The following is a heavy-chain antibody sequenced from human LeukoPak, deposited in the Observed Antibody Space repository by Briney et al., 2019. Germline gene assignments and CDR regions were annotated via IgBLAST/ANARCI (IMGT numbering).Heavy chain of an antibody. CDR1: GYTFTSYG. CDR3: ARDLQVVRGVIIVNWSDP. Sequence: ASVKVSCKASGYTFTSYGISWVRQAPGQGLEWMGWISAYNGNTNYAQKLQGRVTMTTDTSTSTAYMELRSLRSDDTAVYYCARDLQVVRGVIIVNWSDPWGQGTLVTVSS. J-gene: IGHJ5*02. V-gene: IGHV1-18*01. D-gene: IGHD3-10*01. CDR2: ISAYNGNT.